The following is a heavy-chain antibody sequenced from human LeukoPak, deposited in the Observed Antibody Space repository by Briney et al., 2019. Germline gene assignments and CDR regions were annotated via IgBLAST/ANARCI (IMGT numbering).Heavy chain of an antibody. CDR3: ARSDSSGYYLGY. V-gene: IGHV1-24*01. CDR2: FDPEDGET. Sequence: ASVKVSCKVSGYTLTELSMHWVRQAPGKGLEWMGGFDPEDGETIYAQKFQGRVTMTEDTSTDTAYMELSSLRSEDTAVYYCARSDSSGYYLGYWGQGTLVTVSS. D-gene: IGHD3-22*01. CDR1: GYTLTELS. J-gene: IGHJ4*02.